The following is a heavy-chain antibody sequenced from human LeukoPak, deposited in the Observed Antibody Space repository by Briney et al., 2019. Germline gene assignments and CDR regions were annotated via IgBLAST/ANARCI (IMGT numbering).Heavy chain of an antibody. D-gene: IGHD3-22*01. CDR1: GFTFSSYA. CDR3: ARDADTSGYFSFFDR. J-gene: IGHJ4*02. CDR2: ISGSGGST. Sequence: GGSLRLSCVASGFTFSSYAMSWVRQAPGKGLEWVSAISGSGGSTYYADSVKGRFTVSRDNSKNTLYLQMNNLRAEDSAVYYCARDADTSGYFSFFDRWGQGTLVTVSS. V-gene: IGHV3-23*01.